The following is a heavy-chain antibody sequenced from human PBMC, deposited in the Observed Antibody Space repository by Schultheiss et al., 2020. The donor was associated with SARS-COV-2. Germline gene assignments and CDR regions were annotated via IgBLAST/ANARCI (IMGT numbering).Heavy chain of an antibody. CDR1: GGSISSSNW. CDR3: ARHSHSYYYDSSGYWSYYFDY. D-gene: IGHD3-22*01. Sequence: SETLSLTCAVSGGSISSSNWWSWVRQPPGKGLEWIGEIYHSGSTNYNPSLKSRVTISVDTSKNQFSLKLSSVTAADTAVYYCARHSHSYYYDSSGYWSYYFDYWGHGTLVTVSS. J-gene: IGHJ4*01. CDR2: IYHSGST. V-gene: IGHV4-4*02.